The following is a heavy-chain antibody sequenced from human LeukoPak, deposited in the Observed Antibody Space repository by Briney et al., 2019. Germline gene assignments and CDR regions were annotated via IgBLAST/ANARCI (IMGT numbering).Heavy chain of an antibody. D-gene: IGHD3-22*01. CDR2: ISVSGLST. CDR3: ARGDHYYDSRWRGY. Sequence: PGGSLRLSCGASGFTFSTYAMNWVRQAPGKGLEWVSVISVSGLSTYYGDSVKGRFTISRDNSKNTLYLQMNSLRAEDTAVYYCARGDHYYDSRWRGYWGQGTLVTFSS. V-gene: IGHV3-23*01. J-gene: IGHJ4*02. CDR1: GFTFSTYA.